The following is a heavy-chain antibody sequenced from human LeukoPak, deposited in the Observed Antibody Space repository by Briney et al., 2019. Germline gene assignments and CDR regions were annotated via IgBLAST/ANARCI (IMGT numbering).Heavy chain of an antibody. J-gene: IGHJ6*02. V-gene: IGHV1-69*13. Sequence: SVKVSCKASGGTFSSYAISWVRQAPGQGLEWMGGIIPIFGTANYAQKFQGRVTITADESTGTAYMELSSLRSEDTAVYYCARGVVAAEWDYYYYGMDVWGQGTTVTVSS. D-gene: IGHD2-15*01. CDR1: GGTFSSYA. CDR3: ARGVVAAEWDYYYYGMDV. CDR2: IIPIFGTA.